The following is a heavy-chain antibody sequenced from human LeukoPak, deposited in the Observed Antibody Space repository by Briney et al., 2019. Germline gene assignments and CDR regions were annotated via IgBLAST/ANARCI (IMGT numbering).Heavy chain of an antibody. D-gene: IGHD2-2*01. Sequence: GGSLRLSCTASGFTFSNAWMSWVRQAPGKGLEWVGRIKSKTDGGTTDYAAPVKGRFTISRDDSKTTLYLQMNSLKTEDTAVYYCTTGSTSCYCLDPWGQGTLVTVSS. V-gene: IGHV3-15*01. CDR2: IKSKTDGGTT. J-gene: IGHJ5*02. CDR1: GFTFSNAW. CDR3: TTGSTSCYCLDP.